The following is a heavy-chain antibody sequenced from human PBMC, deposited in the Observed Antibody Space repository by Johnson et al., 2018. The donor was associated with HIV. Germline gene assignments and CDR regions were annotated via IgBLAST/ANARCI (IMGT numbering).Heavy chain of an antibody. D-gene: IGHD6-6*01. CDR3: ARGWVRVAARYAFDI. J-gene: IGHJ3*02. V-gene: IGHV3-30*02. CDR2: IRYDGSNK. CDR1: GFTFSNAW. Sequence: QVQLVESGGGLVKPGGSLRLSCAASGFTFSNAWMSWVRQAPGKGLECVAFIRYDGSNKYYGDSVKGRFTISRDNAKNSLYLQMNSLRAEDTSLYYCARGWVRVAARYAFDIWGQGTMVTVSS.